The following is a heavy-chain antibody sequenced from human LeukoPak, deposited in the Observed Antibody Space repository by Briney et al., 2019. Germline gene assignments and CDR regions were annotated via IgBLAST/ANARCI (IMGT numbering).Heavy chain of an antibody. CDR1: GFTFSSYA. Sequence: GGSLRLSCAASGFTFSSYAMHWVRQAPGKGLEWLAVISYDGSNKYYADSVKGRFTISRDNSKNTLYLQMNSLRAEDTAAYYCARAEYRYCSSTSCYGFDYWGQGTLVTVSS. CDR2: ISYDGSNK. D-gene: IGHD2-2*01. CDR3: ARAEYRYCSSTSCYGFDY. V-gene: IGHV3-30-3*01. J-gene: IGHJ4*02.